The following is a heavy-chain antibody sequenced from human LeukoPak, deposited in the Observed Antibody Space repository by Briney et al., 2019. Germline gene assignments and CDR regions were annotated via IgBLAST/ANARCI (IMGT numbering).Heavy chain of an antibody. CDR1: GFTLTNHG. V-gene: IGHV3-23*01. CDR2: ITGTGGK. Sequence: PGGSLRLSCAVSGFTLTNHGVSWVRQAPGKGLEWVSIITGTGGKYYGDSVKGRFVLSRDNFKNTVYMQMSSLRAEDTAIYYCAKDADSGSYSTYWGQGTLVTVSS. D-gene: IGHD1-26*01. CDR3: AKDADSGSYSTY. J-gene: IGHJ4*02.